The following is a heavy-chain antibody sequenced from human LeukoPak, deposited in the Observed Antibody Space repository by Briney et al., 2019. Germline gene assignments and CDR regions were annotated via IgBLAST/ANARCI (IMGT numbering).Heavy chain of an antibody. V-gene: IGHV3-11*01. CDR2: ISTSGSTI. CDR1: GSTFSDYY. Sequence: GGSLRLSCAASGSTFSDYYMNWICQAPGTGLEWVSYISTSGSTIYYADSVKGRFTISRDNAKNSLYLEMNSLRAEDTALYYCARDRSPGRGYFPNYFDYWGQGTLVTVSS. CDR3: ARDRSPGRGYFPNYFDY. J-gene: IGHJ4*02. D-gene: IGHD3-22*01.